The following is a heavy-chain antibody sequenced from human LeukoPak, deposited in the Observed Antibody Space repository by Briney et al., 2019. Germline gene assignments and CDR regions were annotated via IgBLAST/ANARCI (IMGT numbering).Heavy chain of an antibody. Sequence: GASVKVSCKASGGTFSSYAISWVRQAPGQGLEWMGWISAYNGYTNYAQKLQGRVTMTTDTSTNTVYMELRSLRSDDTAVYYCARGGTSGWRTPNDDYWGQGTPVTVSS. CDR3: ARGGTSGWRTPNDDY. CDR1: GGTFSSYA. V-gene: IGHV1-18*01. D-gene: IGHD6-19*01. CDR2: ISAYNGYT. J-gene: IGHJ4*02.